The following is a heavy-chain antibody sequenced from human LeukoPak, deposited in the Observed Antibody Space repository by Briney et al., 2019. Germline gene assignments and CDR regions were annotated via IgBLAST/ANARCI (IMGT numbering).Heavy chain of an antibody. CDR1: GGSISSGDYY. J-gene: IGHJ4*02. D-gene: IGHD4-11*01. CDR3: ARVRLSNYKFDY. CDR2: IYYSGST. V-gene: IGHV4-30-4*08. Sequence: PSQTLSLTCTVSGGSISSGDYYWSWIRQPPGKGLEWIGYIYYSGSTNYNPSLKSRVTISVDRSKNQFSLKLSSVTAADTAVYYCARVRLSNYKFDYWGQGTLVTVSS.